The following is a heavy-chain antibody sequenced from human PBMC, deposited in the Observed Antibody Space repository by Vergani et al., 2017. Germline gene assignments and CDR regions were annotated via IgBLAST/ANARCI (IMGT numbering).Heavy chain of an antibody. CDR2: INPNSGGT. D-gene: IGHD2-15*01. CDR1: GYTFTGYY. CDR3: ARDSRVYCSGGSCYWGDY. V-gene: IGHV1-2*02. Sequence: QVQLVQSGAEVKKPGASVKVSCKASGYTFTGYYMHWVRQAPGQGLEWMGWINPNSGGTNYAQKFQGRVTMTRDTSISTAYMELSRLRSDDTAVYYCARDSRVYCSGGSCYWGDYWGQGTLVTVSS. J-gene: IGHJ4*02.